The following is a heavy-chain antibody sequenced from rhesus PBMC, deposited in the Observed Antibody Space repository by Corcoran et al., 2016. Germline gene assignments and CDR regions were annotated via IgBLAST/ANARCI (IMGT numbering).Heavy chain of an antibody. CDR1: GSSISSGYS. D-gene: IGHD3-16*01. J-gene: IGHJ3*01. V-gene: IGHV4S14*01. Sequence: QVQLQESGPGLVKPSETLSFTCAVSGSSISSGYSWGWIRQPQGKGLEWIGCIYGSGVSNYLTPALKSRGTLSLDTSKNQFSLKLSSVTAADTAVYYCARTYYDAFDFWGQGLRVTVSS. CDR2: IYGSGVSN. CDR3: ARTYYDAFDF.